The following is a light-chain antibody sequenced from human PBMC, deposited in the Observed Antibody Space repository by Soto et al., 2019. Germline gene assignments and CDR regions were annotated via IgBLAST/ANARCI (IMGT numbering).Light chain of an antibody. CDR2: WAS. Sequence: DIVMTQAPDSLAVSLGERATISCKSSQSILNSSNNKNHLPWYQQKSGQPPKLLIYWASTRESGVPDRFSGSGSGTDFTLTISSLQAEDVAEVYYCQHYYAHPYSFGQGTKLEI. CDR3: QHYYAHPYS. J-gene: IGKJ2*03. CDR1: QSILNSSNNKNH. V-gene: IGKV4-1*01.